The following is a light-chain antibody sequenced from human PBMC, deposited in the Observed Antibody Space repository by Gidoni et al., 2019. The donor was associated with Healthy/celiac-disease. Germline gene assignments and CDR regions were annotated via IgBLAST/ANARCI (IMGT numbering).Light chain of an antibody. J-gene: IGKJ4*01. CDR2: AAS. V-gene: IGKV1-39*01. Sequence: IQMTQSPSSLSASVGDRVTITCRASQSISSYLNWYQQKPGKAPKLLIYAASSLQSGVPSRFSGSGSGTDFTLTISSLQPEDFATYYCQQSYSTPPFTFXGXTKVEIK. CDR3: QQSYSTPPFT. CDR1: QSISSY.